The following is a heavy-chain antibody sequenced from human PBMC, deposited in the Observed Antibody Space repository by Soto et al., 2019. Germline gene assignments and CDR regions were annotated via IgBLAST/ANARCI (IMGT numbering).Heavy chain of an antibody. V-gene: IGHV6-1*01. D-gene: IGHD3-10*01. J-gene: IGHJ3*01. CDR1: GYSVSSEITS. CDR2: TYYRSKWFH. Sequence: QTLSLPCAISGYSVSSEITSWHWIRQSPSRGLEWLGRTYYRSKWFHDYAASVKSRITINPDTSKNQFSLELNSMTPEDTAVYYCARGNALDVWGQGTVVTVSS. CDR3: ARGNALDV.